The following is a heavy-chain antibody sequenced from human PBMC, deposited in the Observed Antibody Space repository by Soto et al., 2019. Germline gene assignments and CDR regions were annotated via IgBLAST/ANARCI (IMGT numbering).Heavy chain of an antibody. J-gene: IGHJ4*02. CDR3: VGDSTTSDY. V-gene: IGHV3-73*01. D-gene: IGHD4-17*01. CDR2: IRSKPKSYAT. Sequence: EVQLVESGGGLVQPGGSLKLFCAASGFSFSDSAVHWVRQASGKGLEWVGRIRSKPKSYATEYGASVKGRFTISRDDSKKMAYLQMSSLKIEDTAVYYCVGDSTTSDYWGQGTLVTVSS. CDR1: GFSFSDSA.